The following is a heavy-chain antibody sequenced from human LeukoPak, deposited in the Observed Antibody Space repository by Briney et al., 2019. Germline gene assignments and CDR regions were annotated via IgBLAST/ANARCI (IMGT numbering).Heavy chain of an antibody. Sequence: SCKASGYTFTSYGISWARQAPGKGLEWVANIKQDGSEKYYVDSVKGRFTISRDNAKNSLYLQMNSLRAEDTAVYYCASACSSASCYSRGGYWGQGTLVTVSS. CDR1: GYTFTSYG. D-gene: IGHD2-2*01. V-gene: IGHV3-7*01. J-gene: IGHJ4*02. CDR2: IKQDGSEK. CDR3: ASACSSASCYSRGGY.